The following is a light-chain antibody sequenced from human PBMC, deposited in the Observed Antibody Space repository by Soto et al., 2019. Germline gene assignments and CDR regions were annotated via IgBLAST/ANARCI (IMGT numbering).Light chain of an antibody. CDR3: QQAGSSPIT. CDR1: QSFSSTY. J-gene: IGKJ5*01. CDR2: GAS. V-gene: IGKV3-20*01. Sequence: EIVLTQSPGTLSLSPGERVTLSCRSSQSFSSTYLAWYQQKPGQAPRLLVYGASSRATGIPDRFSGFGSGTDFTLTISRLEPEDFALYFCQQAGSSPITFGQGTRLENK.